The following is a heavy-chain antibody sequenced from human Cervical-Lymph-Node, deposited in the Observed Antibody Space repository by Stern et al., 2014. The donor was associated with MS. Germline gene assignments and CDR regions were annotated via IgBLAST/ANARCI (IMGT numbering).Heavy chain of an antibody. J-gene: IGHJ4*02. CDR1: GFTFSNYS. Sequence: VKLVQSGGGLVKPGGSLRLSCAASGFTFSNYSMSWVRQAPGKGLEWVSSITSTSTYTYYADSVRGRFTISRDNAKKSLYLQMNSLRAEDTAVYYCGGNYWGQGTLVTVSS. V-gene: IGHV3-21*01. CDR3: GGNY. CDR2: ITSTSTYT.